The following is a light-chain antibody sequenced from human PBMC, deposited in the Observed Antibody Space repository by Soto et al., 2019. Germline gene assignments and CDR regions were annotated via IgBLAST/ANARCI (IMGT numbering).Light chain of an antibody. Sequence: QSVLAQPASVSESPGQSITISCTGTSSDVGSYNLVSWYQHHPGKAPKLMIYEGSKRPLGVSNRCSGSKSGNTASLTISGLQAEDEADYYCCSYAGSHVVFGGGTKLTVL. J-gene: IGLJ2*01. CDR2: EGS. CDR3: CSYAGSHVV. V-gene: IGLV2-23*01. CDR1: SSDVGSYNL.